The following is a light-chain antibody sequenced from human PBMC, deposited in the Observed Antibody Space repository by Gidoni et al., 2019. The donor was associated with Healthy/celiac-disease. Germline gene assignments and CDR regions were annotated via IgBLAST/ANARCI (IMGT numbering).Light chain of an antibody. J-gene: IGKJ3*01. V-gene: IGKV2-28*01. CDR2: VGS. Sequence: DIVMTQSPLSLPVTPGEPASTSCRSSQSLLHSNGYSYLDWYLQKPGQSQQLLIYVGSNRASGVHDRFSGSGAGTDFTLKISRVEAEDVGVYYCMQALQTPLFTFGPGTKVDIK. CDR1: QSLLHSNGYSY. CDR3: MQALQTPLFT.